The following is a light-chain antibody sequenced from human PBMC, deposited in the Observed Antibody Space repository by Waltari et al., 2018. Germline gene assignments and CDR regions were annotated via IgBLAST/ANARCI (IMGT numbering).Light chain of an antibody. V-gene: IGLV2-14*01. CDR2: EVN. Sequence: QSALTQPASVSGSPGQSLTISCTGTSSAVGGYNFVSWYQQHPGKVPKLIIYEVNNRPSGVSNRFSGSKSGNTASLTISGLQAEDEADYYCSSYTRHETGIFGGGTKLTVL. J-gene: IGLJ2*01. CDR3: SSYTRHETGI. CDR1: SSAVGGYNF.